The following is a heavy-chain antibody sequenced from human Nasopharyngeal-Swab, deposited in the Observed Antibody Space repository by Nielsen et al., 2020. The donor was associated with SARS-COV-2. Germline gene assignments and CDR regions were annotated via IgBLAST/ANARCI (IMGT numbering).Heavy chain of an antibody. Sequence: ASVTVSCQAYGYTFSYYTIHWVRQAPGQSLEWMGWINTESGNTRYSQKFQGRVTISRDTYARTADMELSSLTAEDTAVYYCAREKAAAGTGYWYFDLWGRGTLVTVSA. CDR2: INTESGNT. CDR3: AREKAAAGTGYWYFDL. D-gene: IGHD6-13*01. V-gene: IGHV1-3*04. CDR1: GYTFSYYT. J-gene: IGHJ2*01.